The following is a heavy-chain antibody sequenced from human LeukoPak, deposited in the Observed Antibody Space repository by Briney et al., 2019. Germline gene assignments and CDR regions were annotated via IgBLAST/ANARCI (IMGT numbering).Heavy chain of an antibody. D-gene: IGHD6-13*01. V-gene: IGHV4-59*08. CDR1: GGPIRSYY. CDR3: ARQGSGQFSEVGSSGYGYYYYGMDV. J-gene: IGHJ6*02. Sequence: SETLSLTCTVSGGPIRSYYGSCLPDPPGKGGEWFGYIYYRGSTNYNPSIKSRVTISVDTSKNQFSLKLSSVTAADTAVYYCARQGSGQFSEVGSSGYGYYYYGMDVWGQGTTVTVSS. CDR2: IYYRGST.